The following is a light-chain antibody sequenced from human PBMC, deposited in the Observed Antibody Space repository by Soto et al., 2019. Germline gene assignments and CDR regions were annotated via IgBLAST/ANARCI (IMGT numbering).Light chain of an antibody. J-gene: IGKJ4*01. V-gene: IGKV3-15*01. Sequence: EIVMTQSPASLSVSPGDAATLSCRASQSVHSRLAWYQQKPGQAPRLLIYGASTRASGIPARFRGSGSGTEFTLTISSLEPEDFAVYYCQQRSNWPRLTFGGGTKVDIK. CDR1: QSVHSR. CDR3: QQRSNWPRLT. CDR2: GAS.